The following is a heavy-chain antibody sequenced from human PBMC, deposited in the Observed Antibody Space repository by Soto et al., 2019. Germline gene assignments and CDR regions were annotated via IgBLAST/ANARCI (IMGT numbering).Heavy chain of an antibody. Sequence: PGGSLRLSCAASGFTFSTYGMNWVRQVPGKGLEWVASISSGSSDTWYADSVKGRFIISRDNAQNSLFLQMNTLRPEDTAMYYCARVAYWGPGTQVTVS. V-gene: IGHV3-21*01. J-gene: IGHJ4*02. CDR3: ARVAY. CDR1: GFTFSTYG. CDR2: ISSGSSDT.